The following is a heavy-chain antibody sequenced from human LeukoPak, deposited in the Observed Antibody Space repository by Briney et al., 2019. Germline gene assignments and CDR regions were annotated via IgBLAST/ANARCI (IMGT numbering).Heavy chain of an antibody. V-gene: IGHV1-69-2*01. CDR1: GYSFTDYF. CDR2: VDPEDGET. CDR3: TIVGLDYYDTSGYPS. J-gene: IGHJ5*02. Sequence: GATVKISCKASGYSFTDYFLHWVQQAPGKGLEWMGRVDPEDGETIYAEKFQGRVAITADMSRDTAYMELSSLRSEDTAVYYCTIVGLDYYDTSGYPSWGQGTLVTVSS. D-gene: IGHD3-22*01.